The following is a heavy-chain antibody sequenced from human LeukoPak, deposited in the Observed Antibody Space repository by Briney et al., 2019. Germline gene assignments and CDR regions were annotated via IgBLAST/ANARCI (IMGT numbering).Heavy chain of an antibody. CDR2: IKSKTDGGTT. Sequence: GGSLRLSCAASGFTFNNAWMTWVRQAPGKGLEWVGSIKSKTDGGTTDYAAPVKGRFTISRDDSKNTLYLQMNSLKTEDTAVYYCTTAWFDPWGQGTLVTVSS. CDR1: GFTFNNAW. J-gene: IGHJ5*02. CDR3: TTAWFDP. V-gene: IGHV3-15*01.